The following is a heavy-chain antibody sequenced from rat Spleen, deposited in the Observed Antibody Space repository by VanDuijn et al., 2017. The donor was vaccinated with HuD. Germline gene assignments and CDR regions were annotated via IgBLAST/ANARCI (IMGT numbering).Heavy chain of an antibody. CDR3: ARDRDGGYAFAY. CDR1: GFTFDNHW. CDR2: ITNTGGSI. J-gene: IGHJ3*01. D-gene: IGHD1-11*01. V-gene: IGHV5-31*01. Sequence: EVQLVESGGGLVQPGKSLKLSCVASGFTFDNHWMSWIRQAPGKGLEWVASITNTGGSIYYSDSVKGRFTISRDNAENTVYLQMNSLRSEDTATYYGARDRDGGYAFAYWGQGTLVAVSS.